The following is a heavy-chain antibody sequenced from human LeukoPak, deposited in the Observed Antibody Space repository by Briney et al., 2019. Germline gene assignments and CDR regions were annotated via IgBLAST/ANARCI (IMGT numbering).Heavy chain of an antibody. CDR2: MNPNSGNT. D-gene: IGHD3-9*01. CDR1: GYTFTSYG. CDR3: ARGPGYDILTGRGWFDP. V-gene: IGHV1-8*02. J-gene: IGHJ5*02. Sequence: GASVKVSCKASGYTFTSYGINWVRQATGQGLERIGWMNPNSGNTGYAQKFQGRVTMTRNTSISTAYMELSSLRSEDTAVYYCARGPGYDILTGRGWFDPWGQGTLVTVSS.